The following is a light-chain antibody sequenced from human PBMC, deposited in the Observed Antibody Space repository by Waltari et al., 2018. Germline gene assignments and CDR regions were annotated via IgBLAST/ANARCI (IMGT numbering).Light chain of an antibody. CDR3: QQYFGTPVT. CDR1: QTVLYSDNNNY. CDR2: WAS. V-gene: IGKV4-1*01. J-gene: IGKJ2*01. Sequence: DIVMTQSPDSLAVSLGAQATISCKSSQTVLYSDNNNYLGWYQQKPGQPPKVLIKWASTRESGVPDRFVGSGSGTDFTLTINSLQAEDVAVYYCQQYFGTPVTFGQGTRLEIK.